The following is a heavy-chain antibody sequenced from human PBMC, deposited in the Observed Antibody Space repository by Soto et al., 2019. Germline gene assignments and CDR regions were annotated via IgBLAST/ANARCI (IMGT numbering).Heavy chain of an antibody. CDR2: IYPGDSDT. CDR1: GYNFTNYW. Sequence: VESLTISCKGSGYNFTNYWIGWVRQMPGKGLEWMGIIYPGDSDTRSSPSFQSQVTISADKSISTAYLQWSSLNSSDTAMYYCARQHRYCSGPLDVWGKGTTVAAAS. V-gene: IGHV5-51*01. CDR3: ARQHRYCSGPLDV. D-gene: IGHD3-10*01. J-gene: IGHJ6*04.